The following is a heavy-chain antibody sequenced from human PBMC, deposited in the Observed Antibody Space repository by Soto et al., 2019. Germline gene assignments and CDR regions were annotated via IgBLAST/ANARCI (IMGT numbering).Heavy chain of an antibody. V-gene: IGHV3-13*04. Sequence: GGSLRLSCSASGFTFSSYDIHWVRQGPGKGLEWVSAIGTAGDTNYAGSVKGRFTISRENAKNSLYLQMNSLRAGDTAIYFCARAIGPTLFDYWGQGTLVTVSS. CDR2: IGTAGDT. CDR3: ARAIGPTLFDY. CDR1: GFTFSSYD. D-gene: IGHD3-22*01. J-gene: IGHJ4*02.